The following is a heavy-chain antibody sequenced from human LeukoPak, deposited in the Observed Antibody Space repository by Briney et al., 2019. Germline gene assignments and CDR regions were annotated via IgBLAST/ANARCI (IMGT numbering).Heavy chain of an antibody. D-gene: IGHD5-12*01. V-gene: IGHV1-58*01. CDR2: IVVGSGNT. CDR1: GFTFPSSA. CDR3: AAVTLGGWLPAYLHDY. J-gene: IGHJ4*02. Sequence: SVQGSFKASGFTFPSSAVQWVRRARGQRVEWIGWIVVGSGNTNYAQKFQERVTITRDMSTSTAYMELSSLRSADTAVYYCAAVTLGGWLPAYLHDYWGQGTLVTVSS.